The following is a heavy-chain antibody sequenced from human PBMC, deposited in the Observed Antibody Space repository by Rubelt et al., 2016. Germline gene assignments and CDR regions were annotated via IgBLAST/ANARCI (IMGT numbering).Heavy chain of an antibody. V-gene: IGHV5-51*01. CDR1: GYTFTTYW. Sequence: EVQLVQSGAEVKKPGESLKISCKGSGYTFTTYWIGWVRQMPGKGLEWMGIIYPGDSATRYSPSVQGQVSISADKSINTAYLEWSGLKASDTAMYYCARTYYYDSTCLYYTIWGQGTLVTVSS. CDR2: IYPGDSAT. J-gene: IGHJ4*02. D-gene: IGHD3-22*01. CDR3: ARTYYYDSTCLYYTI.